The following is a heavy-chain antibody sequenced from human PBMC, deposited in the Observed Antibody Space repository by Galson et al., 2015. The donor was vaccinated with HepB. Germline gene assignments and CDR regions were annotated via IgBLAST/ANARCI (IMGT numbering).Heavy chain of an antibody. CDR1: GFTFSSYD. J-gene: IGHJ2*01. D-gene: IGHD1-26*01. Sequence: SLRLSCAASGFTFSSYDMHWVRQATGKGLEWVSAIGTAGDPYYPGSVKGRFTISRENAKNSLYLQMNSLRAGDTAVYYCARAVSVGATTLWYFDLWGRGTLVTVSS. V-gene: IGHV3-13*05. CDR2: IGTAGDP. CDR3: ARAVSVGATTLWYFDL.